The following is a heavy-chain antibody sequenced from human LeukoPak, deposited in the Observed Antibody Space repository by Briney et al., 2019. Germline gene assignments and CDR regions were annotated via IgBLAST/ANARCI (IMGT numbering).Heavy chain of an antibody. CDR1: GGSFSGYY. D-gene: IGHD3-10*01. CDR3: ARDVYGSGSYRDY. Sequence: PSETLSLTCAVNGGSFSGYYWSWIRQPPGKGLEWIGEINHSGSTNYNPSLKSRVTISVDTSKNQFSLKLSSVTAADTAVYYCARDVYGSGSYRDYWGQGTLVTVSS. J-gene: IGHJ4*02. CDR2: INHSGST. V-gene: IGHV4-34*01.